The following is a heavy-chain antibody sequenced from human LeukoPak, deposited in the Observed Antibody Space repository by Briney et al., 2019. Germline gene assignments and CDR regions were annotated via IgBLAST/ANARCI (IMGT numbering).Heavy chain of an antibody. V-gene: IGHV3-23*01. CDR3: AKDPRELVIPTTSYYFDY. Sequence: GGSLRLSYAASGFTFSSYAMSWVRQAPGKGLEWVSSISGSGGSTYYADSVKGRFTISRDNSKNTLCLQMNSLRAEDTAVYYCAKDPRELVIPTTSYYFDYWGQGTLVTVSS. CDR1: GFTFSSYA. J-gene: IGHJ4*02. CDR2: ISGSGGST. D-gene: IGHD3-16*02.